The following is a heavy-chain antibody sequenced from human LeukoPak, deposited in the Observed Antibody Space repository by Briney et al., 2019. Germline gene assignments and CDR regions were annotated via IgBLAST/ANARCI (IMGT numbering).Heavy chain of an antibody. Sequence: PSETLSLTCAVYGGSFTNYYWSWIRQSPGKGLEWIGEINHSGSTKYNPSLKSRVTISIDTSKNQLSLKLSSVTAADTAVYSCVRHVARAFDIWGQGTKVTVSS. V-gene: IGHV4-34*01. CDR3: VRHVARAFDI. CDR2: INHSGST. J-gene: IGHJ3*02. CDR1: GGSFTNYY.